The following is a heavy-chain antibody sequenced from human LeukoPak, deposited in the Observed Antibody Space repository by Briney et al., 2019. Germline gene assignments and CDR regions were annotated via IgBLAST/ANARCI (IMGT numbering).Heavy chain of an antibody. V-gene: IGHV1-18*01. CDR1: GYTFTSYG. CDR3: ARAFKGPHCSGYYTGEYFQH. Sequence: ASVKVSCKASGYTFTSYGISWVRQAPGQGLEWMGWISAYNGNTNYAQKLQGRVTMTTDTSTSTAYMELRSLRSDDTAVYYCARAFKGPHCSGYYTGEYFQHWGQGTLVTVSS. D-gene: IGHD3-3*01. CDR2: ISAYNGNT. J-gene: IGHJ1*01.